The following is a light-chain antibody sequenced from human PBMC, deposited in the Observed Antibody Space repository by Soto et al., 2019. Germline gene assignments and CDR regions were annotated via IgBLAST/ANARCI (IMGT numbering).Light chain of an antibody. CDR2: GAS. CDR1: QSVHSS. V-gene: IGKV3-15*01. CDR3: QQYDNWPPLT. Sequence: EIVMTQSPATLSVSPGEGVTLSCRASQSVHSSLAWYQQKPGQPPRLLIYGASTRATGIPARFSGSGSGTEFTLTISSLQSEDFAVYYCQQYDNWPPLTFGGGTKVEIE. J-gene: IGKJ4*01.